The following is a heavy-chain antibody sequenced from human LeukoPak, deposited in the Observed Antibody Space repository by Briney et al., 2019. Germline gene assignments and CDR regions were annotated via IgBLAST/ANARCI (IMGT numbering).Heavy chain of an antibody. CDR2: IDISGSNT. D-gene: IGHD4-17*01. J-gene: IGHJ4*02. V-gene: IGHV3-23*05. CDR3: AKEIRPNDY. CDR1: GLTFSSHA. Sequence: GGSLRLSCAASGLTFSSHAMSWVRQAPGKGLEWVSSIDISGSNTCYADSVKGRFTISRDNSKNTVYLHMNSLRPDDTAVYYCAKEIRPNDYWGQGTLVTVSS.